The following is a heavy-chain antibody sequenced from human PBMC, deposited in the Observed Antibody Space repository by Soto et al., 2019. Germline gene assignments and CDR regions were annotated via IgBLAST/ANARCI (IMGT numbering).Heavy chain of an antibody. Sequence: PGGSLRLSFAASGFTFSSYGMHWARKAPGKGLEWVAVISYDGSKKYSADSVKGRFTISRDNSKNTLYLQMNSLRAEDTAVYYCAKYYYDSSGFFDYWGQGTLVTVS. CDR3: AKYYYDSSGFFDY. CDR2: ISYDGSKK. J-gene: IGHJ4*02. D-gene: IGHD3-22*01. V-gene: IGHV3-30*18. CDR1: GFTFSSYG.